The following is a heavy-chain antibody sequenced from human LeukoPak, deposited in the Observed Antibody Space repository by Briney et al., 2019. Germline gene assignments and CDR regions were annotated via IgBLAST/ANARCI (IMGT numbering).Heavy chain of an antibody. CDR1: GGSFSGYY. J-gene: IGHJ1*01. D-gene: IGHD3-10*01. CDR2: INYSGRT. V-gene: IGHV4-34*01. Sequence: SXTLSLTCAVYGGSFSGYYWSWIRQTQGKGLEWIGEINYSGRTNYNPSLKSRVTISVDTSKNQFSLKLSSVTAADTAVYYCASGPNRALIWGQGTLVTVSS. CDR3: ASGPNRALI.